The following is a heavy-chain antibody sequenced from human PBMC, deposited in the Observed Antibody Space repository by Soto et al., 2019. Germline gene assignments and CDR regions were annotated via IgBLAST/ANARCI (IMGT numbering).Heavy chain of an antibody. CDR2: ISGRGDKK. CDR1: GFTFSTSA. V-gene: IGHV3-23*01. J-gene: IGHJ4*02. CDR3: AKMWGGGIFEPKDYFDY. Sequence: EVQLLESGGGLVEPGGSLRLSCAASGFTFSTSAMTWVRQAPGKGLEWVSAISGRGDKKYHAESVEGRLTFSRDNSRNTLYLQMNSLMVNDRAVYYCAKMWGGGIFEPKDYFDYWGRGTLVTVS. D-gene: IGHD3-3*01.